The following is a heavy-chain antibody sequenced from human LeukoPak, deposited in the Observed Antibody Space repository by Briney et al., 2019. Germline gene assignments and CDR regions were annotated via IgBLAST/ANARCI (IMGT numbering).Heavy chain of an antibody. CDR3: ARDPTSSWETAFDI. CDR2: ISSGTSYI. D-gene: IGHD1-26*01. V-gene: IGHV3-21*01. J-gene: IGHJ3*02. CDR1: GFTFNTYT. Sequence: PGGSLRLACAASGFTFNTYTMNWVRQAPGKWREWVSSISSGTSYIYYADSVKGRFTISRNNAKNSLYLQMNSLRAEDMSVTYCARDPTSSWETAFDIWGQGTMVTVSS.